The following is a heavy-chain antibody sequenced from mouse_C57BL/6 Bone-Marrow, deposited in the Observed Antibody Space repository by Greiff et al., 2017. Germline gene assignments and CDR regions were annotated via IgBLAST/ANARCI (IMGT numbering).Heavy chain of an antibody. CDR2: IWSDGST. V-gene: IGHV2-6-1*01. Sequence: VKLVESGPGLVAPSQSLSITCTVSGFSLTSYAVHWVRQPPGKGLEWLVVIWSDGSTTYNSALKSRLSISKDNSKSQVFLKMNSLQTDDTAMYYCARHGDSSGYAMDYWGQGTSVTVSS. CDR3: ARHGDSSGYAMDY. D-gene: IGHD3-3*01. CDR1: GFSLTSYA. J-gene: IGHJ4*01.